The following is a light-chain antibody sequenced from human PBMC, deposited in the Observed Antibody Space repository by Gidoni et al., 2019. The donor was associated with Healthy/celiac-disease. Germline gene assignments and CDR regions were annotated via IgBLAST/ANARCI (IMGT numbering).Light chain of an antibody. V-gene: IGKV3-11*01. CDR2: DAS. CDR1: QSLSIY. Sequence: IELTHSPATLSWSPRKRPTLSCRARQSLSIYLAWYQQKPGQAPRLLIYDASNRATGIPARFSGSGAGTDFTLTISSLEPEDFAVYYCQQRSNWLTFGGGTKVEIK. J-gene: IGKJ4*02. CDR3: QQRSNWLT.